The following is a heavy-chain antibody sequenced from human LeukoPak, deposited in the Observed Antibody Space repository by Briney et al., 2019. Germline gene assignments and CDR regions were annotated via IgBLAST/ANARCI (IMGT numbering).Heavy chain of an antibody. D-gene: IGHD3-22*01. V-gene: IGHV1-69*13. CDR3: AGGSSGYSGLAFDI. Sequence: GASVKVSCKAAGTSFNTYTFSWVRQAPGQGLEWMGQIIPMVGTPNYAQKFQDRVTITADESTTTAYLELSSLRSEDTAVYYCAGGSSGYSGLAFDIWGQGTMVTVSS. J-gene: IGHJ3*02. CDR2: IIPMVGTP. CDR1: GTSFNTYT.